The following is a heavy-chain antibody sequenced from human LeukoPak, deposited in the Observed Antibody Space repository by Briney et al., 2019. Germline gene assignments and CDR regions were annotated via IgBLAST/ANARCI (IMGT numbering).Heavy chain of an antibody. V-gene: IGHV4-30-2*01. Sequence: SQTLSLTCAVSGGSISSGGYSWSWIRQPPGTGLEWIGCIYHSGSTYYNPSLKSRVTISVVRSKNQFSLKLSSVTAADTAVYYCARNRDGYNSFDYWGQGTLVTVSS. D-gene: IGHD5-24*01. CDR1: GGSISSGGYS. CDR2: IYHSGST. CDR3: ARNRDGYNSFDY. J-gene: IGHJ4*02.